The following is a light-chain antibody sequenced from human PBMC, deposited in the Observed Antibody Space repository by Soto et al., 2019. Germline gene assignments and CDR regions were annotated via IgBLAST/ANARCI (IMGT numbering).Light chain of an antibody. CDR1: SSDVGSDYY. CDR2: PVT. J-gene: IGLJ1*01. Sequence: QSVLSRPAGVSGSIGQLISVCYTRTSSDVGSDYYVSWYQHHPGKAPILIIYPVTTRPSAVSPRFSASTSGNTASLPISALQAEDEAVYFCCSYTICTTLDGFRTAPKVTV. V-gene: IGLV2-14*01. CDR3: CSYTICTTLDG.